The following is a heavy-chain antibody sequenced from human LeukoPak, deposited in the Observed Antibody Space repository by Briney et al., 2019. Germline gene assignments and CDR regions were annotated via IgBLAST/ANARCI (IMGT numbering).Heavy chain of an antibody. V-gene: IGHV4-39*07. Sequence: SETLSLTCTVSGGSISSSSYYWGWIRQPPGKGLEWIGSIYYSGSTYYNPSLKSRVTISVDTSKNQFSLKLSSVTAEDTAVYYCARGGDFFWSGYPLDYWGQGTLVTVSS. CDR2: IYYSGST. D-gene: IGHD3-3*01. CDR3: ARGGDFFWSGYPLDY. CDR1: GGSISSSSYY. J-gene: IGHJ4*02.